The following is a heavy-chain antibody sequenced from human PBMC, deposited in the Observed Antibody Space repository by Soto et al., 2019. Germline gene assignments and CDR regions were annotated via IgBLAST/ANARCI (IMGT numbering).Heavy chain of an antibody. J-gene: IGHJ3*01. CDR3: ARSLPGTYGAFDL. CDR2: ISGDGSST. V-gene: IGHV3-74*01. CDR1: EFTFWSYW. D-gene: IGHD1-7*01. Sequence: GGSLKLSCAACEFTFWSYWVHWVRKNPGKGLVWVSRISGDGSSTTYADSVRGRFTISRDNAKNTVYLQMDSLRAEDTAVYYCARSLPGTYGAFDLWGQGTMVTVSS.